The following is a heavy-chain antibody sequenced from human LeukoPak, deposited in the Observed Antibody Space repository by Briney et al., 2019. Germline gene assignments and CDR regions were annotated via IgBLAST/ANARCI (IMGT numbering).Heavy chain of an antibody. CDR1: GFTFSSYS. CDR2: ISSSSSYI. J-gene: IGHJ4*02. D-gene: IGHD5-12*01. V-gene: IGHV3-21*04. Sequence: GGSLRLSCAASGFTFSSYSMNWVRQAPGKGLEWVSSISSSSSYIYYADSVKGRFTISRDNAKNSLYLQMNRLRAEDTALYYCATNGGGDSGYGNFDYWGQGTLVTVSS. CDR3: ATNGGGDSGYGNFDY.